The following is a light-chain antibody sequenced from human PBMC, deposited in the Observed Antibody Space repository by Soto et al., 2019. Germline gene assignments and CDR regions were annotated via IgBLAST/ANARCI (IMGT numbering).Light chain of an antibody. CDR3: QQFGSSPLYT. Sequence: EIVLTQSPGPLSLSPGERATLSCRASQSVSSSNLAWDQQKPGQAPRLLIYGASSRATGIPDRCSGSGSGTDFSLTISRLEPEDFAVYYCQQFGSSPLYTFGQGTKLEIK. J-gene: IGKJ2*01. CDR1: QSVSSSN. V-gene: IGKV3-20*01. CDR2: GAS.